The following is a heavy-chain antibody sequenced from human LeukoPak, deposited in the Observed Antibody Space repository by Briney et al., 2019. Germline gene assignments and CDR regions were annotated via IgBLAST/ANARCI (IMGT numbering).Heavy chain of an antibody. CDR3: VRDRALEYGEFDWYFDL. V-gene: IGHV1-69*01. CDR1: RGTFSSFA. Sequence: SVNVSCQASRGTFSSFALSWVRQAPGQGLDWMGGINPFFGATNYAQKFQGRVTIAVDELSNTVYMELSSLRCEDTAVYYCVRDRALEYGEFDWYFDLWGSGTLVTVSS. D-gene: IGHD2-2*01. CDR2: INPFFGAT. J-gene: IGHJ2*01.